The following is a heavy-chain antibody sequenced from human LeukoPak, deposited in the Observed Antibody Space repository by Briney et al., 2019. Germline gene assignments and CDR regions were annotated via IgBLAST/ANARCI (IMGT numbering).Heavy chain of an antibody. D-gene: IGHD4-17*01. V-gene: IGHV4-39*01. CDR2: IYYSGST. CDR1: GDSISSSSSY. Sequence: SETLSLTCTVSGDSISSSSSYWGWIRQPPGEGLEWIGSIYYSGSTYYNTSLKSRVTISVDTSKNQFSLKLSSVTAADTAVYYCARGPATVTPAADAFDIWGQGTMVTVSS. CDR3: ARGPATVTPAADAFDI. J-gene: IGHJ3*02.